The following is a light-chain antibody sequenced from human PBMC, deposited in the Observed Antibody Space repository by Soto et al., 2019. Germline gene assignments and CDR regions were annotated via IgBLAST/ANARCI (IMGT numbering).Light chain of an antibody. CDR2: DVS. CDR3: CTYAGSYTLYV. V-gene: IGLV2-11*01. Sequence: QSVLTQPRSVSGSPGQSVTISCTGTSSDVGGYNYVSWYQQHPGKAPKLMIYDVSKRPSGVPDRFSGSKSGNTASLTISGLQAEDVADYYCCTYAGSYTLYVFGTGTKVTV. CDR1: SSDVGGYNY. J-gene: IGLJ1*01.